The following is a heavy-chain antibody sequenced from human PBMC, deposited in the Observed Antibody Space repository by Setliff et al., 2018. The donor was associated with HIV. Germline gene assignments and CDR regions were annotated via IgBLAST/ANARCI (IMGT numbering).Heavy chain of an antibody. CDR3: AREQFLEWLKYMDV. CDR2: IWYDGSNK. V-gene: IGHV3-30*07. D-gene: IGHD3-3*01. J-gene: IGHJ6*03. CDR1: GFSFSNFA. Sequence: GGSLRLSCVASGFSFSNFAMHWVRQAPGKGLEWVSVIWYDGSNKYYADSVKGRFTISRDNSKNTLYLQMNSLRAEDTAVYYCAREQFLEWLKYMDVWGKGTTVTVSS.